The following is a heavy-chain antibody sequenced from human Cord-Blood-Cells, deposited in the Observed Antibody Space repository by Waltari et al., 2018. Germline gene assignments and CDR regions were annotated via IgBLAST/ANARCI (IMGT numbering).Heavy chain of an antibody. Sequence: QLQLQESGPGLVKPSETLSLPCTVSGGSISSSSYYWGWLRQPPGKGLEWIGSIYYSGSTYYNPSLKSRVTISVDTSKNQFSLKLSSVTAADTAVYYCARHLDRAAAGIDYWGQGTLVTVSS. CDR1: GGSISSSSYY. CDR2: IYYSGST. D-gene: IGHD6-13*01. CDR3: ARHLDRAAAGIDY. V-gene: IGHV4-39*01. J-gene: IGHJ4*02.